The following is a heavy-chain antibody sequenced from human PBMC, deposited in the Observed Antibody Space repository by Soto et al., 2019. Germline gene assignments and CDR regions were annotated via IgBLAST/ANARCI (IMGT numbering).Heavy chain of an antibody. CDR3: ARGGSSGYDSLGYYYYGMDV. CDR2: IIPIFGTA. CDR1: GGTFSSYA. D-gene: IGHD5-12*01. V-gene: IGHV1-69*13. Sequence: ASAKVSCKASGGTFSSYAISWVRQAPGQGLEWMGGIIPIFGTANYAQKFQGRVTITADESTSTAYMELSSLRSEDTAVYYCARGGSSGYDSLGYYYYGMDVWGQGTTVSVS. J-gene: IGHJ6*02.